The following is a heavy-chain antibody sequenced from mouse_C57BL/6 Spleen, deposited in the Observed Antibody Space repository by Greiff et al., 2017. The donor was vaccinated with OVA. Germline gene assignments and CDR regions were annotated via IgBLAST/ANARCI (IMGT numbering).Heavy chain of an antibody. Sequence: QVQLQQSGSELRSPGSSVKLSCKDFDSEVFPIAYMSWVRQKPGHGFEWIGGILPSIGRTIYGEKFEDKATLDADTLSNTAYLELNSLTSEDSAIYYCARGVITTEEGYFDVWGTGTTVTVSS. CDR3: ARGVITTEEGYFDV. V-gene: IGHV15-2*01. J-gene: IGHJ1*03. CDR2: ILPSIGRT. CDR1: DSEVFPIAY. D-gene: IGHD1-1*01.